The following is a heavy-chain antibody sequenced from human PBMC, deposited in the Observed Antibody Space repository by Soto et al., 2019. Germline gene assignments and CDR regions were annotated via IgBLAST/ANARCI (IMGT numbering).Heavy chain of an antibody. CDR2: IWYDGSNK. CDR3: ARLGGEVSSSSFDY. J-gene: IGHJ4*02. V-gene: IGHV3-33*08. CDR1: GFTFSSYG. Sequence: GGSLRLSCAASGFTFSSYGMHWVRQAPGKGLEWVAVIWYDGSNKYYADSVKGRFTISRDNSKNTLYLQMNSLRAEDTAVYYCARLGGEVSSSSFDYWGQGTLVTVSS. D-gene: IGHD6-6*01.